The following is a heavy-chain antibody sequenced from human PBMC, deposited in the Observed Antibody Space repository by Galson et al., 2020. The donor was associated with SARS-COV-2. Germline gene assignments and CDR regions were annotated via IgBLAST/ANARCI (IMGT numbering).Heavy chain of an antibody. J-gene: IGHJ4*02. CDR3: AREVLSYDFWSGYYLDY. CDR2: IIPIFGTA. Sequence: SVKVSCKASGGTFSSYAISWVRQAPGQGLEWMGGIIPIFGTANYAQKFQGRVTITADESTSTAYMELSSLRSEDTAVYYCAREVLSYDFWSGYYLDYWGQGTLVTVSS. D-gene: IGHD3-3*01. V-gene: IGHV1-69*13. CDR1: GGTFSSYA.